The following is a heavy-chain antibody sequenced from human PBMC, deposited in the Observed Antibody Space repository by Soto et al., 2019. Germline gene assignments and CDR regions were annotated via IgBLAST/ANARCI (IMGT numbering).Heavy chain of an antibody. Sequence: QVQRVESGGGVVQPGRSLRLSCAASGFAFSRCAMYWVRQAPGKGLEWVAFISFDGSNKYYPDSVNGRFTIFIDNSKNTLDLLMNRVRVYDTAVSYCAKGWFPDYYDRSGLAYWGQGNLVTVSS. D-gene: IGHD3-22*01. J-gene: IGHJ4*02. CDR2: ISFDGSNK. CDR1: GFAFSRCA. CDR3: AKGWFPDYYDRSGLAY. V-gene: IGHV3-30*04.